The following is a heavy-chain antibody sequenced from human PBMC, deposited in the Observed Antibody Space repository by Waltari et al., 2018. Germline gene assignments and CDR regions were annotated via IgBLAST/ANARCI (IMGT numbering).Heavy chain of an antibody. D-gene: IGHD6-6*01. CDR1: GYSISSGYY. V-gene: IGHV4-38-2*01. CDR3: ARASSSLNYYYYYYMDV. CDR2: IYHSGST. J-gene: IGHJ6*03. Sequence: QVQLQESGPGLVKPSETLSLTCAVSGYSISSGYYWGWIRQPPGKGLEWVGGIYHSGSTDYNPALKSRGTISVDTAKNQFSLKLSSVTAADTAVYYCARASSSLNYYYYYYMDVWGKGTTVTVSS.